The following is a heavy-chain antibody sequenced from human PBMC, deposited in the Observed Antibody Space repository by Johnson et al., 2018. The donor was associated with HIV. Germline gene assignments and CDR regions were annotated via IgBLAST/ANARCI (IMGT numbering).Heavy chain of an antibody. J-gene: IGHJ3*02. CDR1: GFTFSSYG. CDR2: ISYDGSNK. V-gene: IGHV3-30*03. CDR3: ARDLVGVVAAAGPVGDASDI. Sequence: QVQLVESGGGLVKPGGSLRLSCAASGFTFSSYGMHWVRQAPGKGLECVAVISYDGSNKYYADSVKGRITISRDNSKNTLYLQMSSLRAEDTAVYDCARDLVGVVAAAGPVGDASDIWGQGTMV. D-gene: IGHD6-13*01.